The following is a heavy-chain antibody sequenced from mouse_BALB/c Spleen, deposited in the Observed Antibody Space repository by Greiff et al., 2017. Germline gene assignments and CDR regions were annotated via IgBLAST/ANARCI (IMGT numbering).Heavy chain of an antibody. J-gene: IGHJ4*01. Sequence: QVQLKQPGAELVKPGASVKMSCKASGYTFTSYWMHWVKQRPGQGLEWIGVIDPSDSYTSYNQKFKGKATLTVDTSSSTAYMQLSSLTSEDSAVYYCTRATATRAMDYWGQGTSVTVSS. CDR2: IDPSDSYT. D-gene: IGHD1-2*01. CDR3: TRATATRAMDY. V-gene: IGHV1S127*01. CDR1: GYTFTSYW.